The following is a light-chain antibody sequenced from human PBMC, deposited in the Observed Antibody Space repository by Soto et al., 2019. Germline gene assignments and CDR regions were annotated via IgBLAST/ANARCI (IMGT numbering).Light chain of an antibody. V-gene: IGKV1-5*01. CDR2: DAS. CDR1: QSISTL. Sequence: DIQMSQSPSTLSASVRDRVTITCRASQSISTLLAWYQQKPGKAPKLLIYDASSLESGVPSRFSGSESGTEFTLTISSLQPDDFATYYCQQYNSYPWTFGQGTKV. CDR3: QQYNSYPWT. J-gene: IGKJ1*01.